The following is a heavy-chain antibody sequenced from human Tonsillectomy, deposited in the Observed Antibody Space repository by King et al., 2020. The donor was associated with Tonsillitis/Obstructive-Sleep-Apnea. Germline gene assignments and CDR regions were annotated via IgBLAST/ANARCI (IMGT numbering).Heavy chain of an antibody. CDR2: IYSTGST. V-gene: IGHV4-59*01. Sequence: QLQESGPGLVKPSETLSLTCTVSGGSISSYYWSWIRQPPGKGLECIGYIYSTGSTNYNPSLKSRVTISVDTSKNQFSLKLRSVTAADTAIYYCAREGAVMNAFDVWGQGTMVTVSS. D-gene: IGHD2-8*01. CDR3: AREGAVMNAFDV. J-gene: IGHJ3*01. CDR1: GGSISSYY.